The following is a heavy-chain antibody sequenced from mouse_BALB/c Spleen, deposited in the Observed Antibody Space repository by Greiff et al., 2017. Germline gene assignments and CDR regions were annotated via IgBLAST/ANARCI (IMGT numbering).Heavy chain of an antibody. CDR1: GFTFSSYA. J-gene: IGHJ4*01. V-gene: IGHV5-6-5*01. Sequence: DVHLVESGGGLVKPGGSLKLSCAASGFTFSSYAMPWVRQTPEKRLEWVASISSGGSTYYSDSVKGGLIISRNNARNNLYLQIISLRSEDTAMYYYARGDSLNYYAMDYWGQGTSVTVSA. CDR3: ARGDSLNYYAMDY. CDR2: ISSGGST.